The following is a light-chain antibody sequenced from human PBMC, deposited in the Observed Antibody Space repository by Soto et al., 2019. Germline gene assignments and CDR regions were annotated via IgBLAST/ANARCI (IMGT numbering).Light chain of an antibody. V-gene: IGKV1-39*01. CDR1: QSIGNY. Sequence: DIQMTQSPFSLSASVGDRVTITCRASQSIGNYLNWYQQKPGKAPKLLIYAASSLQSGVPSRFSGSGSGTDCTLTISSLQLEDLATYYCQQAYSTLTFGGGTNVQIK. J-gene: IGKJ4*01. CDR2: AAS. CDR3: QQAYSTLT.